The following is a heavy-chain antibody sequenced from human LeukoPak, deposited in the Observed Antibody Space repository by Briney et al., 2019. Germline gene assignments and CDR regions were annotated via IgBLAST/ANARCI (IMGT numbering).Heavy chain of an antibody. Sequence: GGSLRLSCAASGFTLTWHVMHWVRQAPGKALEYVSFIHHNGEMTSYAESVRGRFTVSRDNSKNTLFLELSSLRTDDTAVYYCVRDMSGKYSFDYWGQGTLVIVSS. J-gene: IGHJ4*02. V-gene: IGHV3-64D*06. CDR3: VRDMSGKYSFDY. CDR1: GFTLTWHV. CDR2: IHHNGEMT. D-gene: IGHD1-26*01.